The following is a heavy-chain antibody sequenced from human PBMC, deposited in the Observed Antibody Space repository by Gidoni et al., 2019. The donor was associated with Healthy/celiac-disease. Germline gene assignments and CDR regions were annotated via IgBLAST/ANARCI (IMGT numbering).Heavy chain of an antibody. CDR3: AALLFSGSQFDY. V-gene: IGHV3-48*02. CDR2: ISSSSSTI. J-gene: IGHJ4*02. D-gene: IGHD3-10*01. Sequence: EVQLVESGGGLVQPGGSLLLSCAASGFTFSSYSMNWVRQAPGKGLEWVSYISSSSSTIYYADAVKGRVTISRDNAKNSLYLQMNSLRDEDTAVYYCAALLFSGSQFDYWGQGTLVTVSS. CDR1: GFTFSSYS.